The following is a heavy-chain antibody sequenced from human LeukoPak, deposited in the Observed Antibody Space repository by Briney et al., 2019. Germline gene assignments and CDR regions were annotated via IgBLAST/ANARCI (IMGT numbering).Heavy chain of an antibody. CDR1: GGFISSGGYY. CDR3: ARDRGTNGEFDP. V-gene: IGHV4-31*03. J-gene: IGHJ5*02. CDR2: IYYSGST. Sequence: SETLSLTCIVSGGFISSGGYYWSWIRQHPGKGLEWIGYIYYSGSTYYNPSLKSRVSISVHTSKNQLSLKLSSVTAADTAVYYCARDRGTNGEFDPWGQGTLVTVSS. D-gene: IGHD2-8*01.